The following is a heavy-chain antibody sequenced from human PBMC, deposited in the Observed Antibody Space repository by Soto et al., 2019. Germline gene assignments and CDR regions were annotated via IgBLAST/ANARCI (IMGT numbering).Heavy chain of an antibody. CDR2: INAGNGNT. D-gene: IGHD6-13*01. J-gene: IGHJ4*02. CDR1: GYTFTSYA. Sequence: ASVKVSCKASGYTFTSYAMHWVRQAPGQRLEWMGWINAGNGNTKYSQKFQGRVTITRDTSASTAYMELSSLRSEDTAVYYCARESRPSWYSSSWFFDYWGQGTLVTVSS. CDR3: ARESRPSWYSSSWFFDY. V-gene: IGHV1-3*01.